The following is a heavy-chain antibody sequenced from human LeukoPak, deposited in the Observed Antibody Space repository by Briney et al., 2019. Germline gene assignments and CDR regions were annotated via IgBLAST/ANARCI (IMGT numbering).Heavy chain of an antibody. J-gene: IGHJ4*02. D-gene: IGHD3-3*01. CDR1: GFTVSSNY. V-gene: IGHV3-66*01. Sequence: PGGSLRLSCAASGFTVSSNYMSWVRQAPGKGLEWVSVIYSGGSTYYADSVKGRFTISRDNSKNTLYLQMNSLRAEDTAVYYCAREYDFWSGYPSYFDYWGRGTLVAVSS. CDR3: AREYDFWSGYPSYFDY. CDR2: IYSGGST.